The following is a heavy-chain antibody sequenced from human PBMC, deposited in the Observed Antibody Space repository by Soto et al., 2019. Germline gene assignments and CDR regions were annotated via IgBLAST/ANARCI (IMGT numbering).Heavy chain of an antibody. CDR2: IYHSGST. CDR1: GGSISSGGYS. V-gene: IGHV4-30-2*01. CDR3: ARGSGSGLYGMDV. J-gene: IGHJ6*02. Sequence: QLQLQESGSGLVKPSQTLSLTCAVSGGSISSGGYSWSWIRQPPGKGLEWIGYIYHSGSTYYNPSLNSRVTISVDRSKNQFSLKLSSVTAAATAVYCCARGSGSGLYGMDVWGQGTTVTVSS. D-gene: IGHD3-10*01.